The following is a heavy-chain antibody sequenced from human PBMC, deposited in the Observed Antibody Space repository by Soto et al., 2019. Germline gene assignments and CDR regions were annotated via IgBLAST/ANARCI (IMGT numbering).Heavy chain of an antibody. V-gene: IGHV3-30*18. J-gene: IGHJ4*02. D-gene: IGHD6-13*01. CDR1: GFTFSSYG. Sequence: GGSLRLSCAASGFTFSSYGMHWVRQAPGKGLEWVAVISYDGSNKYYADSVKGRFTISRDNSKNTLYLQMNSLRAEDTAVYYCAKGIAAAGTFSSDYWGQGTLVTAPQ. CDR2: ISYDGSNK. CDR3: AKGIAAAGTFSSDY.